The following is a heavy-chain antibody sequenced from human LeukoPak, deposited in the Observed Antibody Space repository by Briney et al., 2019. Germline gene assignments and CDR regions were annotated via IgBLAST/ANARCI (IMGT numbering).Heavy chain of an antibody. Sequence: GRSLRLSCAASGFTFSSHGMHWVRQAPGKGLEWVASISYDGSNRHYADSVKGRVTISRDNSKNTLYLQMNSLRTEDTSIYYCAKEELRYFAYWGQGTLVTVSS. CDR3: AKEELRYFAY. D-gene: IGHD3-10*01. CDR2: ISYDGSNR. V-gene: IGHV3-30*18. J-gene: IGHJ4*02. CDR1: GFTFSSHG.